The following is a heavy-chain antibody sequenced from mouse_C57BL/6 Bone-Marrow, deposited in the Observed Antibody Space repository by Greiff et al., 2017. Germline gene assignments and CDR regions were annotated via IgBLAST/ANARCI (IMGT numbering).Heavy chain of an antibody. CDR2: IDPENGDT. D-gene: IGHD1-1*01. Sequence: EVQLQQSGAELVRPGASVKLSCTASGFNIKDDYMHWVKQRPEQGLEWIGWIDPENGDTEYASKFPGKATITADTSSNTAYLQLSSLTSEDTAVYYCTTIITTVVAPYYFDYWGQGTTLTVSS. CDR3: TTIITTVVAPYYFDY. J-gene: IGHJ2*01. V-gene: IGHV14-4*01. CDR1: GFNIKDDY.